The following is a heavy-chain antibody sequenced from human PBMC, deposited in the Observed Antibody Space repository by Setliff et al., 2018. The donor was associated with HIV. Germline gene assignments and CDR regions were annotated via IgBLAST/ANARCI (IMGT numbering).Heavy chain of an antibody. J-gene: IGHJ5*02. V-gene: IGHV4-38-2*02. Sequence: SETLSLTCAVSGYSISSGYYWGWSRQPPGKGLEWMGSIYHSGSTYYNPSLKSRVTISLDTSKNQFSLKLSSVTAADTAVYYCARDIQAAGTGWFDPWGQGTLVTVSS. CDR1: GYSISSGYY. CDR2: IYHSGST. D-gene: IGHD6-13*01. CDR3: ARDIQAAGTGWFDP.